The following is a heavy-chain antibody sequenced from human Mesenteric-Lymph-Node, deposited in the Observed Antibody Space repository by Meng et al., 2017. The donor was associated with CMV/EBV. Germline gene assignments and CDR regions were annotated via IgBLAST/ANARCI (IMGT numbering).Heavy chain of an antibody. V-gene: IGHV3-30*02. D-gene: IGHD1-26*01. J-gene: IGHJ4*02. CDR2: IRYDETNE. Sequence: GGSLRLSCAASGFTFSSYEMNWVRQTPGKGLEWVAFIRYDETNEDYADSVKGRFTISRDNSKTTLYLQMSSLRPEDTAMYFCAKASKGSLGYFDYWGQGTLVTVSS. CDR1: GFTFSSYE. CDR3: AKASKGSLGYFDY.